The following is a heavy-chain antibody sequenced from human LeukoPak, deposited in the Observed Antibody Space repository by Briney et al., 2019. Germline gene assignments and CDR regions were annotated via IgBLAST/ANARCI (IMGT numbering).Heavy chain of an antibody. V-gene: IGHV4-59*01. CDR3: ARSDTGVVTPFDY. Sequence: SETLSLTCTVSGDSISTYYWSWIRQPPGKGLDWIGHISYSGTTKYNPSLKSRVTISVDISKHQFSLKLSPVTAGDTAVYYCARSDTGVVTPFDYWGQGTLVTVSS. J-gene: IGHJ4*02. CDR2: ISYSGTT. CDR1: GDSISTYY. D-gene: IGHD5-18*01.